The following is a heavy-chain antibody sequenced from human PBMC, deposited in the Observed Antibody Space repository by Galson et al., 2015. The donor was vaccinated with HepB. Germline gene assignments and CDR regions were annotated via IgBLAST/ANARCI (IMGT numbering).Heavy chain of an antibody. D-gene: IGHD2-15*01. V-gene: IGHV4-39*01. CDR2: MYFSGNT. Sequence: SETLSLTCTVSGGSITSRNNYWGWIRQPPGKGLEWIGSMYFSGNTYYNPSLKSRVTISADMSKNQFSLKVNSVTAADTSVYYCARHQDCIGGRCSPYYHFGMDVWGQGTTVTVSS. CDR3: ARHQDCIGGRCSPYYHFGMDV. CDR1: GGSITSRNNY. J-gene: IGHJ6*02.